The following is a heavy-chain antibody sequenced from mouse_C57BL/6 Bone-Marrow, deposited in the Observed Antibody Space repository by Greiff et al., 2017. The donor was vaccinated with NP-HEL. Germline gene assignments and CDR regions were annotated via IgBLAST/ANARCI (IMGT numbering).Heavy chain of an antibody. CDR3: TTTHWVYFDY. CDR2: IDPENGDT. D-gene: IGHD4-1*01. V-gene: IGHV14-4*01. Sequence: EVQRVESGAELVRPGASVKLSCTASGFNIKDDYMHWVKQRPEQGLEWIGWIDPENGDTEYASKFQGKATITADTSSNTAYLQLSSLTSEDTAVYYCTTTHWVYFDYWGQGTTLTVSS. J-gene: IGHJ2*01. CDR1: GFNIKDDY.